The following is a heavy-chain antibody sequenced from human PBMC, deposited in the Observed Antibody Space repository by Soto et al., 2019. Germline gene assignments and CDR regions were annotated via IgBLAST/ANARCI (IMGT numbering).Heavy chain of an antibody. J-gene: IGHJ4*02. CDR3: ARDTRKVMITFGGVGYGY. CDR2: ISAYNGNT. CDR1: GYTFTSYG. V-gene: IGHV1-18*01. Sequence: ASVKVSCQASGYTFTSYGISWVRQAPGQGLEWMGWISAYNGNTNYAQKLQGRVTMTTDTSTSTAYMELRSLRSDDTAVYYCARDTRKVMITFGGVGYGYWGQGTLVTVSS. D-gene: IGHD3-16*01.